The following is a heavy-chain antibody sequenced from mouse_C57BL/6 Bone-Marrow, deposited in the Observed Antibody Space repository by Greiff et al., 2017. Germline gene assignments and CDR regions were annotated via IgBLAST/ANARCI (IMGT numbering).Heavy chain of an antibody. Sequence: VQLQQSGAELVRPGASVKLSCKASGYTFTDYYINWVKQRPGQGLEWIARIYPGSGNTYYNEKFKGKATLTAEKSSSTAYMQLSSLTSEDSAVYFCARAQLRYYFDYWGQGTTLTVSS. D-gene: IGHD3-2*02. CDR1: GYTFTDYY. V-gene: IGHV1-76*01. J-gene: IGHJ2*01. CDR3: ARAQLRYYFDY. CDR2: IYPGSGNT.